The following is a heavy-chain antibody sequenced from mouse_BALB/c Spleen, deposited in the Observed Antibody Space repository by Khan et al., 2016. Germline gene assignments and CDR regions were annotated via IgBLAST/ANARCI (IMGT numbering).Heavy chain of an antibody. Sequence: EVKLEESGGGLVQPGGSMKLSCVASGFTFSNYWMNWVRQSPEKGLEWVAEIRLKSNNYATHYAESVKGSFTISRDDSKNIVYLQMNNLRAEDTGIYYCTTGFAYWGQGTLVTVSA. CDR1: GFTFSNYW. CDR3: TTGFAY. J-gene: IGHJ3*01. V-gene: IGHV6-6*02. CDR2: IRLKSNNYAT.